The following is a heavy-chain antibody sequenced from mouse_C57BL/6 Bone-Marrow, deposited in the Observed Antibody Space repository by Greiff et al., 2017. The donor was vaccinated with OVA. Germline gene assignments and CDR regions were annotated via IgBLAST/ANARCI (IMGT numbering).Heavy chain of an antibody. J-gene: IGHJ4*01. Sequence: EVQRVESGGGLVKPGGSLKLSCAASGFTFSSYAMSWVRQTPEKRLEWVATISDGGSYTYYPDNVKGRFTISRDNAKNNLYLQMSHLKSEDTAMYYCARDRGNYYAMDYWGQGTSVTVSS. V-gene: IGHV5-4*01. CDR1: GFTFSSYA. CDR2: ISDGGSYT. D-gene: IGHD2-1*01. CDR3: ARDRGNYYAMDY.